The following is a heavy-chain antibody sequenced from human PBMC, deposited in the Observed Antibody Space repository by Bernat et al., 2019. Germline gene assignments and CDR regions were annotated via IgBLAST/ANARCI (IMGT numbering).Heavy chain of an antibody. J-gene: IGHJ4*02. CDR3: ARLFLLGIAVAAPAY. CDR1: GFTFDDYG. V-gene: IGHV3-20*04. Sequence: EVQLVESGGGVVRPGESLRLSCAASGFTFDDYGMSWVRQAPGKGLEWVSGINWNGGSTGYADSVKGRFTISRDNAKNSLYLQMNSLRAEDTALYYCARLFLLGIAVAAPAYWGQGTLVTVSS. CDR2: INWNGGST. D-gene: IGHD6-19*01.